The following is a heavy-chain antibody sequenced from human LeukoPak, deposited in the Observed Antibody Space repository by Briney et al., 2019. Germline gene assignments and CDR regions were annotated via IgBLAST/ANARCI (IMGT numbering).Heavy chain of an antibody. J-gene: IGHJ4*02. D-gene: IGHD5-18*01. CDR3: ARGQKYINGYTVTELGSRYFDY. V-gene: IGHV1-2*02. Sequence: ASVKVSCKASGYTFTGYYMHWVRQAPGQGLEWMGWINPNSGGTNYAQKFQGRVTMTRDTSISTAYMELSRLRSDDTAVYYCARGQKYINGYTVTELGSRYFDYWGQGTLVTVSS. CDR1: GYTFTGYY. CDR2: INPNSGGT.